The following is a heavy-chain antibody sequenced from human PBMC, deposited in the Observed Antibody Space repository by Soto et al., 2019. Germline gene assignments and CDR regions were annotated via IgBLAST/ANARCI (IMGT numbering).Heavy chain of an antibody. J-gene: IGHJ6*02. CDR2: ISGSGVST. D-gene: IGHD5-18*01. CDR3: AKDQGGSGYSYMNYYYGMDV. Sequence: PGGSLRLSCAASGFTFSSYAMSWVRQAPGKGLEWVSGISGSGVSTYYADSVKGRFTISRDNSKKTLYVQMNSLRADDTAVYYCAKDQGGSGYSYMNYYYGMDVWGQGTTVTVSS. V-gene: IGHV3-23*01. CDR1: GFTFSSYA.